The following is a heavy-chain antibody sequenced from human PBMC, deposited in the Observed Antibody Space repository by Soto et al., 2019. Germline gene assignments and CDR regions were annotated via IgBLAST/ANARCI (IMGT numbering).Heavy chain of an antibody. D-gene: IGHD4-17*01. CDR2: IIPIFGTA. CDR1: GGTFSSYA. CDR3: VILTTVVSPGAFDI. V-gene: IGHV1-69*06. Sequence: WASVKVSCKASGGTFSSYAISWVRRAPGQGLEWMGGIIPIFGTANYAQKFQGRVTITADKSTSTAYMELSSLRSEDTAVYYCVILTTVVSPGAFDIWGQGTMVTVSS. J-gene: IGHJ3*02.